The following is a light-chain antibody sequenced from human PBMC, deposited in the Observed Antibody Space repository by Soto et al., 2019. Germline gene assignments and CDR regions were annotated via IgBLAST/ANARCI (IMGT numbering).Light chain of an antibody. V-gene: IGKV3-15*01. J-gene: IGKJ1*01. Sequence: EIVVTQSPATLSVSPGERATLSCRASQSVSSDLAWYQQKPGQAPRLLIFGASTRATSIPARFTGSRSGTEFTLTISSLQSEDFAVYYCQQYNTWPRTFGQGTKVDIK. CDR2: GAS. CDR1: QSVSSD. CDR3: QQYNTWPRT.